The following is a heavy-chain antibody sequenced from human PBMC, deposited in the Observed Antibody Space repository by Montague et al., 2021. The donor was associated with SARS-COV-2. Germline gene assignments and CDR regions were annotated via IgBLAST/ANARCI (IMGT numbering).Heavy chain of an antibody. D-gene: IGHD3-22*01. CDR3: ARRPYYYDSSGQFDP. J-gene: IGHJ5*02. Sequence: SETLSLTCTVSGGSISSSTYYWGWIRQPPGKGLEWIASIYYNGSTYFNPSLKSRVAISIDTSKNQFSLKLSSVTAADTAVYYCARRPYYYDSSGQFDPWGQGVLVTVSS. CDR2: IYYNGST. CDR1: GGSISSSTYY. V-gene: IGHV4-39*07.